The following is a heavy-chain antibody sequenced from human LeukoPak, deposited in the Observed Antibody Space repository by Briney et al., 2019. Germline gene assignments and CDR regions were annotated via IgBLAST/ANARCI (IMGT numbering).Heavy chain of an antibody. CDR1: GFTFSDYY. CDR2: ISSSGSTI. D-gene: IGHD3-3*01. Sequence: GGSLRLSCAASGFTFSDYYMSWIRQAPGKGLEWVSYISSSGSTIYYADSVKGRFTISRDNAKNSLYLQMNSLRAEDTAVYYCARNTNNDFWSGPADYWGQGTLVTVSS. V-gene: IGHV3-11*04. J-gene: IGHJ4*02. CDR3: ARNTNNDFWSGPADY.